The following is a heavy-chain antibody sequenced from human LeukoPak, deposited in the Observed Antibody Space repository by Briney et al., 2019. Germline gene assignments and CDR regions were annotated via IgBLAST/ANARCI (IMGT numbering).Heavy chain of an antibody. D-gene: IGHD3-10*01. CDR3: ARTGITMVRGVTHYYFDY. CDR1: GFTFSSYS. V-gene: IGHV3-21*04. Sequence: GGSLRLSCAASGFTFSSYSMNWVRQAPGEGLEWVSSISSSSSYIYYADSVKGRFTISRDNAKNSLYLQMNSLKIEDTAVYYCARTGITMVRGVTHYYFDYWGQGTLVTVSS. CDR2: ISSSSSYI. J-gene: IGHJ4*02.